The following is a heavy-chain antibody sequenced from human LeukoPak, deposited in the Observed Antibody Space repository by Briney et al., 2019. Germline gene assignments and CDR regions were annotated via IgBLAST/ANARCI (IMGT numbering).Heavy chain of an antibody. D-gene: IGHD5-18*01. CDR2: IKQDGSEK. CDR1: GFTFSSYW. CDR3: AKDRGYSYVGPNDY. Sequence: GGSLRLSCAASGFTFSSYWMSWVRQAPGKGLEWVANIKQDGSEKYYVDSVKGRFTISRDNAKNSLYLQMNSLRAEDTAVYYCAKDRGYSYVGPNDYWGQGTLVTVSS. J-gene: IGHJ4*02. V-gene: IGHV3-7*03.